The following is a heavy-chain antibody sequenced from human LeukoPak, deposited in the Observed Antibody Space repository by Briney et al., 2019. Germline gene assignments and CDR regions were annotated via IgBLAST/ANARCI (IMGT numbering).Heavy chain of an antibody. CDR3: AGITMIVVVP. Sequence: PVRSLRLSWAAAGSTFSSDGMHWVRQAPGKGLEWVAVISYDGSNKYYADSVKGRFTISRDNSKNMLYLQMNSLRAEDTAVYYCAGITMIVVVPWGQGALVTVSS. CDR2: ISYDGSNK. D-gene: IGHD3-22*01. J-gene: IGHJ5*02. CDR1: GSTFSSDG. V-gene: IGHV3-30*03.